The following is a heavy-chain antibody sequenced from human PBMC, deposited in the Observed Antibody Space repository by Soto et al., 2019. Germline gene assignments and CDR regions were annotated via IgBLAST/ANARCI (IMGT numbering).Heavy chain of an antibody. D-gene: IGHD3-22*01. J-gene: IGHJ5*02. CDR3: AREGGYYDSSGYHNNWFDP. V-gene: IGHV1-2*02. Sequence: GASVNVSFKSSGYTFTGYYMHWVRQAPGQGLEWMGWINPNSGGTNYAQKFQGRVTMTRDTSISTAYMELSRLRTDDTAVYYCAREGGYYDSSGYHNNWFDPWGQGTLVTVSS. CDR2: INPNSGGT. CDR1: GYTFTGYY.